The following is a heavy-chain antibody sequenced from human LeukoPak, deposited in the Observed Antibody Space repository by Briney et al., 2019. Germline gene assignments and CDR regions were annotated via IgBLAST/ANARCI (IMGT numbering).Heavy chain of an antibody. CDR1: GGAFNDYY. J-gene: IGHJ1*01. V-gene: IGHV4-34*01. CDR3: ARRGILIQWYFEY. D-gene: IGHD2/OR15-2a*01. CDR2: INQGGST. Sequence: SETLSLTCAVEGGAFNDYYWSWVRQSPEKGLEWIAEINQGGSTIYNPSLKNRVTMSIDTTRKHISLQLASLTAADTAVYFCARRGILIQWYFEYWGQGVLVTVSS.